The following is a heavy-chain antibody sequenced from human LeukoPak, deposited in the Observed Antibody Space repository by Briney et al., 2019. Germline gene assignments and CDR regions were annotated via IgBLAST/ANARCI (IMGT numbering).Heavy chain of an antibody. V-gene: IGHV1-46*01. Sequence: ASVKVSFKASGYTFTSYYVHWVRQAPGQGLEWMGIINPSGGSTSYAQKFQGRVTMTRDTSTSTVYMELSSLRSEDTAVYYCARVGGMATNDYWGQGTLVTVSS. D-gene: IGHD5-24*01. CDR1: GYTFTSYY. J-gene: IGHJ4*02. CDR3: ARVGGMATNDY. CDR2: INPSGGST.